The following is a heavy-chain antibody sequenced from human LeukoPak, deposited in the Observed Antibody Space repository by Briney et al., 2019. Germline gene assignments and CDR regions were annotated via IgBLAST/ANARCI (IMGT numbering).Heavy chain of an antibody. Sequence: GGSLRLSCAASGFTVSSNYMSWVRQAPGKGLEWVSAISGSGGSTYYADSVKGRFTISRDNSKNTLYLQMNSLRAEDTAVYYCATGSYYLFFFDYWGQGTLVTVSS. CDR1: GFTVSSNY. J-gene: IGHJ4*02. V-gene: IGHV3-23*01. D-gene: IGHD1-26*01. CDR3: ATGSYYLFFFDY. CDR2: ISGSGGST.